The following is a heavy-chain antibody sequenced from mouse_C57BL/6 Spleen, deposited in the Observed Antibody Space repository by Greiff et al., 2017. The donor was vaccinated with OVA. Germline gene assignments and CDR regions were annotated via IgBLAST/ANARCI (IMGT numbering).Heavy chain of an antibody. CDR1: GYTFTSYW. CDR3: SSITGFWYFDV. CDR2: IYPGNSDT. D-gene: IGHD1-1*01. J-gene: IGHJ1*03. Sequence: EVKLVESGTVLARPGASVKMSCKTSGYTFTSYWMHWVKQRPGQGLEWIGAIYPGNSDTSYNQKFKGKAKLTAVTSASTAYMELSSLTNEDSAVYYCSSITGFWYFDVWGTGTTVTVSS. V-gene: IGHV1-5*01.